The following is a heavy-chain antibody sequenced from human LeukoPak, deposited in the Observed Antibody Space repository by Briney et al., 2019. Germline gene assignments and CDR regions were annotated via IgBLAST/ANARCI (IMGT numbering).Heavy chain of an antibody. Sequence: GGPLRLSCAASGFTFDDYAMHWVRQAPGKGLEWVSGISWNSGSIGYADSVKGRFTISRDNAKNSLYLQMNSLRAEDTALYYCAKDIGSGWEYFDLWGRGTLVTVSS. D-gene: IGHD6-19*01. CDR1: GFTFDDYA. CDR2: ISWNSGSI. J-gene: IGHJ2*01. V-gene: IGHV3-9*01. CDR3: AKDIGSGWEYFDL.